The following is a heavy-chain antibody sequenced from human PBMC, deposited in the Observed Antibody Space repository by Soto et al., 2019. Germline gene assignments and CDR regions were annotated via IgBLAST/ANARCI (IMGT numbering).Heavy chain of an antibody. Sequence: GGSLRLSCAASGFIFTRYAMAWVRQVPGKGLEWLAGISGTAGKTYYLDSVKGRFTISRDTSRNTVFLQMNSLRADDTAIYFCAGRAVASSWTSDIWGQGTMVTVSS. CDR1: GFIFTRYA. CDR2: ISGTAGKT. J-gene: IGHJ3*02. CDR3: AGRAVASSWTSDI. D-gene: IGHD6-19*01. V-gene: IGHV3-23*01.